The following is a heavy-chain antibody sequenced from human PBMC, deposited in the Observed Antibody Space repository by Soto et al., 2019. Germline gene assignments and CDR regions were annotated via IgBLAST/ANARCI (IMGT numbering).Heavy chain of an antibody. CDR3: ARNRAPAPY. CDR1: GYTFTSYF. V-gene: IGHV1-18*01. CDR2: ISAYNGNT. Sequence: QVQLVQSGAEVKKPGASVKVSCKASGYTFTSYFISWVRQAPGQGLEWMGWISAYNGNTNYVQKLQGTVTMTTGTCTSTAYMALRSMRSGDTGVYYCARNRAPAPYWGPGTVVTAPS. J-gene: IGHJ4*02.